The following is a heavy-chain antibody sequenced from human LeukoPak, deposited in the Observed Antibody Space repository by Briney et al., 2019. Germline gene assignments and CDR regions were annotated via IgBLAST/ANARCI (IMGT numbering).Heavy chain of an antibody. D-gene: IGHD4-17*01. CDR1: GGSFSGYY. Sequence: SETLSLTCAVYGGSFSGYYWSWIRQPPGKGLEWIGEINHSGSTNYNPSLKSRVTISVDTSKNQFSLKLSSVTAADTAVYYCARSPDDYGGYVRDYWGQGTLVTVSS. CDR3: ARSPDDYGGYVRDY. J-gene: IGHJ4*02. CDR2: INHSGST. V-gene: IGHV4-34*01.